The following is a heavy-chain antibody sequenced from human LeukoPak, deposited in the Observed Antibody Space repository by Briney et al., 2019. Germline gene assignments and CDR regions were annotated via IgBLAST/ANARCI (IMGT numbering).Heavy chain of an antibody. D-gene: IGHD4-23*01. Sequence: GESLKISCKGSGYSFTSYWIGGVRQMPGKGVEWMGIIYPGDSDTRYSPSFQGQVTISGDNSISPAYLQRSSLKASDTAMYYCARHSCTVVTQKTPEGVGYWGQGTLVTVSS. CDR1: GYSFTSYW. CDR3: ARHSCTVVTQKTPEGVGY. CDR2: IYPGDSDT. V-gene: IGHV5-51*01. J-gene: IGHJ4*02.